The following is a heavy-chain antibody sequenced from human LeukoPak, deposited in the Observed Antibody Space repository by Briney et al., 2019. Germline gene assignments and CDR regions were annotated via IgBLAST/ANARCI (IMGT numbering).Heavy chain of an antibody. CDR2: IKQDGSEI. CDR1: GFTFSSYT. CDR3: AREGRDLDY. J-gene: IGHJ4*02. V-gene: IGHV3-7*01. Sequence: QPGGSLRLSCAAPGFTFSSYTIHWVRQAPGKGLEWVANIKQDGSEIHYVDSVKGRFTISRDNAKNSLYLQMNSLRADDTAVYFCAREGRDLDYWGQGALVTVSS.